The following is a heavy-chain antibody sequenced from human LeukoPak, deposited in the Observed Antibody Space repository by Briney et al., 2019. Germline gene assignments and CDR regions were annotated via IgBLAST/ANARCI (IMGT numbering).Heavy chain of an antibody. V-gene: IGHV1-18*04. J-gene: IGHJ4*02. D-gene: IGHD1-1*01. CDR3: ARDNQRYNWNDRAWHYFDY. CDR2: ISAYNGNT. Sequence: GASVKVSCKASGYTFTSYGISWVRQAPGQGLEWMGWISAYNGNTNYAQKLQGRVTMTTDTSTSTAYMELRSLRSDDTAVYYCARDNQRYNWNDRAWHYFDYWGQGTLVTVSS. CDR1: GYTFTSYG.